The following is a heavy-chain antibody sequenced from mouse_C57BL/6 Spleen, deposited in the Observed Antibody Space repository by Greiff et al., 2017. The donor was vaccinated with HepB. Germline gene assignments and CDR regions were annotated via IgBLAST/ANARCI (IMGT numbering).Heavy chain of an antibody. J-gene: IGHJ2*01. V-gene: IGHV1-64*01. CDR2: IHPNSGST. D-gene: IGHD3-2*02. Sequence: VQLQQPGAELVKPGASVKLSCKASGYTFTSYWMHWVKQRPGQGLEWIGMIHPNSGSTNYNEKFKSKATLTVDKSSSTAYMQLSSLTSEDSAVYYCAREVDSSGYEGPFDYWGQGTTLTVSS. CDR3: AREVDSSGYEGPFDY. CDR1: GYTFTSYW.